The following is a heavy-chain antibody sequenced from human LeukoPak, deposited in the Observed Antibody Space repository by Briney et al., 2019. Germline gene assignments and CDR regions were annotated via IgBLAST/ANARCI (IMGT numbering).Heavy chain of an antibody. CDR1: GFTFSGYS. CDR3: AREFGHGRWYFDY. CDR2: IGNDGNAQ. Sequence: PGGSLRLSCAASGFTFSGYSIHWVRQAPDKGLEWVAVIGNDGNAQYSDSVRGRFTISRDNSKSTLHLQMNNLRTGDTAVYYCAREFGHGRWYFDYWGQGTLVTVSS. D-gene: IGHD4-23*01. J-gene: IGHJ4*02. V-gene: IGHV3-33*08.